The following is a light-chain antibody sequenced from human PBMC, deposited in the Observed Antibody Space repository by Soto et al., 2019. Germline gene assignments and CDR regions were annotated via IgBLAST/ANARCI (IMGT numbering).Light chain of an antibody. CDR1: QSLLHSNGYNY. Sequence: DIVMTQSPLSLPVTPGEPASISCRSSQSLLHSNGYNYLDWYLQKPGQSPLLLIYLGSNRASGVHDRFSGSGSGTDFTLKISRVEAEDVGVYYCMQTLQTPPFTFGPGTKVEIK. V-gene: IGKV2-28*01. CDR3: MQTLQTPPFT. J-gene: IGKJ3*01. CDR2: LGS.